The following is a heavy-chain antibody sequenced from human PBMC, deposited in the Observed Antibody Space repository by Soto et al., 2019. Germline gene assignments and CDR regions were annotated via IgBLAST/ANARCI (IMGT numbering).Heavy chain of an antibody. J-gene: IGHJ4*02. CDR1: GFTFSSYA. CDR3: AKASLRFLEWLLLSGFDY. Sequence: GSLRLSCAASGFTFSSYAMSWVRQAPGKGLEWVSAISGSGGSTYYADSVKGRFTISRDNSKNTLYLQMNSLRAEDTAVYYCAKASLRFLEWLLLSGFDYWGQGTLVTVSS. CDR2: ISGSGGST. V-gene: IGHV3-23*01. D-gene: IGHD3-3*01.